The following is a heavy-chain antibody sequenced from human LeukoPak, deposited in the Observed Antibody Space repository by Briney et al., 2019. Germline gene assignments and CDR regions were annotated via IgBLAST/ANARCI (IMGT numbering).Heavy chain of an antibody. V-gene: IGHV3-30*04. Sequence: GGSLRLSCAASGFIFRSYAMHWVRQAPGKGLEWVAVILNDGSNKYCADSVKGRFTISRDNFRNTVFLQMNSLRAEDTAVYYCAKDETVAGTFDYWGQGTLVTVSS. CDR1: GFIFRSYA. CDR2: ILNDGSNK. J-gene: IGHJ4*02. D-gene: IGHD6-19*01. CDR3: AKDETVAGTFDY.